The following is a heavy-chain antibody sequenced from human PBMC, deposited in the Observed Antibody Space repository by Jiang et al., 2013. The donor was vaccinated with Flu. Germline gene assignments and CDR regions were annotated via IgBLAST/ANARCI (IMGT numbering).Heavy chain of an antibody. CDR2: ISYRGSS. V-gene: IGHV4-39*01. J-gene: IGHJ4*02. CDR3: ARHAGSSSWYPFDH. D-gene: IGHD6-13*01. Sequence: GLVKPSGTLSLTCSVSGGSITTNNYYWAWIRQPPGKGLEWIGSISYRGSSYSNPSLNTRLHMSVDTSKQQFSLRLSAVTAADTAVYFCARHAGSSSWYPFDHWGQGTLVAVSS. CDR1: GGSITTNNYY.